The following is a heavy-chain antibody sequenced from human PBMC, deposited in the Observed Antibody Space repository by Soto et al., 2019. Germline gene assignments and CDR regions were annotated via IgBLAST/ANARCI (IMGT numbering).Heavy chain of an antibody. CDR2: MNPNSGNT. CDR3: ASVGPDTPFPVVVPAATPVYYYGMDV. D-gene: IGHD2-2*01. CDR1: GYTFTSYD. J-gene: IGHJ6*02. V-gene: IGHV1-8*01. Sequence: ASVKVSCKASGYTFTSYDINWVRQATGQGLEWMGWMNPNSGNTGYAQKLQGRVTMTRNTSISTAYMELRSLSYEDTAVYYCASVGPDTPFPVVVPAATPVYYYGMDVWGQGTTVTVSS.